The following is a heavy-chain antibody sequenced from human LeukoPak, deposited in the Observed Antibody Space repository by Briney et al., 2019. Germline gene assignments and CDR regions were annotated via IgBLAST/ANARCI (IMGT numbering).Heavy chain of an antibody. CDR1: GFTFGDYA. CDR3: TSTASTVTTMGYYFDY. Sequence: GGSLRLSCTASGFTFGDYAMSWFRQAPGKGLESVGFIRSKAYGGTTEYAASVKGRFTISRDDSKSIAYLQMNSLKTEDTAVYYCTSTASTVTTMGYYFDYWGQGTLVTVSS. D-gene: IGHD4-17*01. CDR2: IRSKAYGGTT. J-gene: IGHJ4*02. V-gene: IGHV3-49*03.